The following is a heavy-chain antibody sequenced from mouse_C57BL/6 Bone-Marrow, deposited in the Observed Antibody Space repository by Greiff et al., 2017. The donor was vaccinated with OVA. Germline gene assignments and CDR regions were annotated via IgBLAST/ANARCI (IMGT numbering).Heavy chain of an antibody. D-gene: IGHD6-1*01. CDR3: ARSPLLDY. CDR2: IYPGSGNT. J-gene: IGHJ2*01. CDR1: GYTFTDYY. Sequence: QVQLQQSGAELVRPGASVKLSCKASGYTFTDYYINWVKQRPGQGLEWIARIYPGSGNTYYNEKFKGKATLTAEKSSSTAYMQLSSLTSEDSAVYFCARSPLLDYWGQGTTLTVSS. V-gene: IGHV1-76*01.